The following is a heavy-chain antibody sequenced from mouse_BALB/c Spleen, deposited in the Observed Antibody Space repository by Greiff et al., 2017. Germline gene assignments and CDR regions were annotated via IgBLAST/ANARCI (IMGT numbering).Heavy chain of an antibody. J-gene: IGHJ2*01. D-gene: IGHD2-4*01. CDR3: AYDYDFDY. CDR1: GYTFTSYW. V-gene: IGHV1-7*01. CDR2: INPSTGYT. Sequence: QVHVKQSGAELAKPGASVKMSCKASGYTFTSYWMHWVKQRPGQGLEWIGYINPSTGYTEYNQKFKDKATLTADKSSSTAYMQLSSLTSEDSAVYYCAYDYDFDYWGQGTTLTVSS.